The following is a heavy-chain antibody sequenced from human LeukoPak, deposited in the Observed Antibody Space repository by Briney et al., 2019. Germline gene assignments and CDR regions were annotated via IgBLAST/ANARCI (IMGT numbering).Heavy chain of an antibody. J-gene: IGHJ4*02. CDR2: INHNGEMI. CDR1: GFTFRNYV. Sequence: PGGSLRLSCAASGFTFRNYVMSWVRQAPGKGLEWVSYINHNGEMIFYPDFVKGRFTISRDNAKNSLYLQMNSLRDEDTAVYYCARDNDWAFHYWGQGTLVTVSS. D-gene: IGHD3-9*01. CDR3: ARDNDWAFHY. V-gene: IGHV3-48*02.